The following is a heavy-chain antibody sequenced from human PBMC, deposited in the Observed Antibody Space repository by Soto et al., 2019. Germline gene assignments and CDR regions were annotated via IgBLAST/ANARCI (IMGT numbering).Heavy chain of an antibody. Sequence: PGGSLRLSCAASGFPFSSYAMSWVRQAPGKGLERVSTILVDGRTFYVDSVKGRFTISRDNSKNTVYLQMNSLTAGDTALYYCAKATATGGGAFDICGQGTMVTVSS. V-gene: IGHV3-23*01. CDR2: ILVDGRT. CDR1: GFPFSSYA. D-gene: IGHD2-8*02. CDR3: AKATATGGGAFDI. J-gene: IGHJ3*02.